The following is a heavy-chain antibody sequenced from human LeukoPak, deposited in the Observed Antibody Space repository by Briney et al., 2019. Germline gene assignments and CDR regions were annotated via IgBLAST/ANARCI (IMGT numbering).Heavy chain of an antibody. CDR1: GGSVSSASYY. CDR2: IYASGNT. V-gene: IGHV4-61*01. Sequence: PSETLSLTCTVSGGSVSSASYYWTWLRQPPGKGLEWIGYIYASGNTNYNPSLRSRVTISVDTSKNQFSLKLSSVTAADTAVYYCAREDYYDSSGYYYYWFDPWGQGTLVTVSS. D-gene: IGHD3-22*01. CDR3: AREDYYDSSGYYYYWFDP. J-gene: IGHJ5*02.